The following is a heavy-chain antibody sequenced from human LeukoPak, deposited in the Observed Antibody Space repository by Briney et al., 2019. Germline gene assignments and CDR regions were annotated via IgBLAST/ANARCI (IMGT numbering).Heavy chain of an antibody. CDR1: GFTFSNYA. D-gene: IGHD6-6*01. CDR2: TSYDGSYK. CDR3: ARDVHYTSSKPGWPFDI. V-gene: IGHV3-30*07. J-gene: IGHJ4*02. Sequence: GGSLRLSCTASGFTFSNYAMHGVRQAPGKGPEWVAFTSYDGSYKYYADSVKGRFTISRDNSKSTLYLQMSSLRPDDTAVYSCARDVHYTSSKPGWPFDIWGQGTLVTVSS.